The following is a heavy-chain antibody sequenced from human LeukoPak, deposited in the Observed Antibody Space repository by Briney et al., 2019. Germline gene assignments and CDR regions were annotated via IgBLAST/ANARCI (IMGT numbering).Heavy chain of an antibody. CDR2: IRYDGSNK. V-gene: IGHV3-30*02. D-gene: IGHD2-2*01. CDR3: ARAEEKYCSSTSCYARY. CDR1: GFTFSSYG. Sequence: PGGSLRLSCAASGFTFSSYGMHWVRQAPGKGLEWVAFIRYDGSNKYYADSVKGRFTISRDNSKNNLYLQMNSLRAEDRAMYYCARAEEKYCSSTSCYARYWGQGTLVTVSS. J-gene: IGHJ4*02.